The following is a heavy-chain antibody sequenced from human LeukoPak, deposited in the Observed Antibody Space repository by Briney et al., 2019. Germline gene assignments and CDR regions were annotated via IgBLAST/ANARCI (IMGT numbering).Heavy chain of an antibody. J-gene: IGHJ3*02. CDR3: ARDLEYLYPGGAFDI. CDR2: IIPIFGTA. D-gene: IGHD3-16*01. V-gene: IGHV1-69*13. Sequence: SVKVSCKASGYTFTSYAISWVRQAPGQGLEWMGGIIPIFGTANYAQKFQGRVTITADESTSTAYMELSSLRSEDTAVYYCARDLEYLYPGGAFDIWGQGTMVTVSS. CDR1: GYTFTSYA.